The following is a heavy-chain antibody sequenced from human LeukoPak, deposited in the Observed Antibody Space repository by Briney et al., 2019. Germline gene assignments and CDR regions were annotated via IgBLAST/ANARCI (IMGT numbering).Heavy chain of an antibody. Sequence: QPGGSLRLSCAASGFTFSSYGMHWVRQAPGKGLEWVAVISYDGSNKYYADSVKGRFTISRDNSKNTLYLKMNSLRAEDTAVYYCAKDSRGGWNPRGNWFDPWGQGTLVTVSS. D-gene: IGHD1-1*01. CDR2: ISYDGSNK. CDR3: AKDSRGGWNPRGNWFDP. V-gene: IGHV3-30*18. CDR1: GFTFSSYG. J-gene: IGHJ5*02.